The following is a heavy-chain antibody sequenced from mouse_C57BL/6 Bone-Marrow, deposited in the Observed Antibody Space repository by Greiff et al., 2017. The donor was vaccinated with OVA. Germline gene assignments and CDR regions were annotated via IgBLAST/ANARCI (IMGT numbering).Heavy chain of an antibody. Sequence: VQLQQSGAELVKPGASVKISCKASGYAFSSYWMNWVKQRPGKGLEWIGQIYPGDGDTNYNGKFKGKATLTADKSSSTAYMQLSSLTSEDSAVYFCARRNYYGPPDYWGQGTTLTVSS. V-gene: IGHV1-80*01. CDR3: ARRNYYGPPDY. CDR1: GYAFSSYW. CDR2: IYPGDGDT. D-gene: IGHD1-1*01. J-gene: IGHJ2*01.